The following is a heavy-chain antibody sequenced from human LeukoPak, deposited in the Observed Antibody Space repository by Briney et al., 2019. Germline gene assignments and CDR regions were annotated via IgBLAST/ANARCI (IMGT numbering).Heavy chain of an antibody. CDR1: GFSFSSYA. CDR2: ISGSGANT. D-gene: IGHD4-17*01. J-gene: IGHJ4*02. Sequence: GGSLRLSRAASGFSFSSYAMSWVRQTPGEGLGWVSSISGSGANTYYAASVKGRFTLSRDFSKNTLSLQMNSLRVDDTAVYYCAKVLWAYTDYENWGQGTLVTVSS. V-gene: IGHV3-23*01. CDR3: AKVLWAYTDYEN.